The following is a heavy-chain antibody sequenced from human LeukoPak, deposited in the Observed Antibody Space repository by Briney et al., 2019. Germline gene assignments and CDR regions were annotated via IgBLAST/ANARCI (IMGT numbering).Heavy chain of an antibody. D-gene: IGHD6-13*01. Sequence: PGRSLRLSCAASGFTFSSYAMHWVRQAPGKGLEWVAVISYDGSNKYYADSVKGRFTISRDNSKNTLYLQMNSLRAEDTAVYYCAREEIAGTYLDYWGQGTLVTVSS. CDR2: ISYDGSNK. J-gene: IGHJ4*02. CDR1: GFTFSSYA. CDR3: AREEIAGTYLDY. V-gene: IGHV3-30*04.